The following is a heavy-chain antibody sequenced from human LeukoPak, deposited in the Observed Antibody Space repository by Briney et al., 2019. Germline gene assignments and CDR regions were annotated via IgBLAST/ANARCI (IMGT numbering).Heavy chain of an antibody. CDR2: INGDGSNT. Sequence: GGSLRLSCAASGFSFSDYSMNWVRQAPGKGLVWVSRINGDGSNTTYADSVKGRFTISRDNAKNTLYLQMNSLRAEDTAVYHCARSKGWYSTDAFDIWGQGTTVTVSS. V-gene: IGHV3-74*03. J-gene: IGHJ3*02. CDR3: ARSKGWYSTDAFDI. CDR1: GFSFSDYS. D-gene: IGHD6-19*01.